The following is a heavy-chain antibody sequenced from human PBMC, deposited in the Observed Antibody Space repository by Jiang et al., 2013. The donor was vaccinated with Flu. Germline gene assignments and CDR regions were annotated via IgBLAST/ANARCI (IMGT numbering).Heavy chain of an antibody. CDR1: GDSVSSNSAA. CDR3: AKSILLGRGLDY. Sequence: SQTLSLTCAISGDSVSSNSAAWNWIRQSPSRGLEWLGRTFYRSGSKWSTDYAPSVKSRIAINPDTSKNHFSLQLNSVTPEDTAVYFCAKSILLGRGLDYWGQGTLVTVSS. CDR2: TFYRSGSKWST. D-gene: IGHD3-3*02. V-gene: IGHV6-1*01. J-gene: IGHJ4*02.